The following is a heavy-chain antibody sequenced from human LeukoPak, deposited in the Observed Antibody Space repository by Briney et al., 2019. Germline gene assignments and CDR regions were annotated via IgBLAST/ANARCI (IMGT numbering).Heavy chain of an antibody. CDR1: GYTFTGYY. CDR3: ARGYCSGGSCYSFDP. J-gene: IGHJ5*02. CDR2: INPNSGGT. D-gene: IGHD2-15*01. V-gene: IGHV1-2*06. Sequence: ASVKVSCKASGYTFTGYYMHWVRQAPGQGLEWMGRINPNSGGTNYAQKFQGRVTMTRDTSISTAYMELSRLRSDDTAVYYCARGYCSGGSCYSFDPWGQGTLVTVSS.